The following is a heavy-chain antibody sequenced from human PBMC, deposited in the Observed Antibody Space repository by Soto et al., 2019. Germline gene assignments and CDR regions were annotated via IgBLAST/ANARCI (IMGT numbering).Heavy chain of an antibody. CDR2: IIPILGIA. CDR1: GGTFSSYT. Sequence: ASVKVSCKASGGTFSSYTISWVRQAPGQGLEWMGRIIPILGIANYAQKFQGRVTITADKSTSTAYMELSSLRSGDTAVYYCARDQPIVVVPAAMDAFDIWGQGTMVTVSS. CDR3: ARDQPIVVVPAAMDAFDI. J-gene: IGHJ3*02. V-gene: IGHV1-69*04. D-gene: IGHD2-2*01.